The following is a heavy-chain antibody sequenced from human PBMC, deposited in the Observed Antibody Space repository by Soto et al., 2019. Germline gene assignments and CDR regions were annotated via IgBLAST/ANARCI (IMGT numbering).Heavy chain of an antibody. Sequence: QVQLVQSGAEVKKPGSSVKVSCKASGGTFSSYAINWVRQAPGQGLEWMGGIIPILGTADYAQKVQGRVTIPADESTTTAYMQLSSLRSEDTAVCYCASVAAKYYYYGMDVWGQGTTVTVSS. CDR1: GGTFSSYA. J-gene: IGHJ6*02. D-gene: IGHD1-26*01. CDR2: IIPILGTA. V-gene: IGHV1-69*11. CDR3: ASVAAKYYYYGMDV.